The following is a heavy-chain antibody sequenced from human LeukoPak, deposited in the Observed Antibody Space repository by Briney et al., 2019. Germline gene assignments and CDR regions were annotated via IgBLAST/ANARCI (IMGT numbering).Heavy chain of an antibody. Sequence: GGSLRLSCVASGFTFSSYEMNWVRQAPGKGLEWVSYISVSGSAIYYADSVKGRFTISRDNAKNSLYLQMNSLRVEDTAVYYCARAALAATGTGPFDIWGQGTMVTVSS. J-gene: IGHJ3*02. CDR2: ISVSGSAI. CDR3: ARAALAATGTGPFDI. D-gene: IGHD6-13*01. CDR1: GFTFSSYE. V-gene: IGHV3-48*03.